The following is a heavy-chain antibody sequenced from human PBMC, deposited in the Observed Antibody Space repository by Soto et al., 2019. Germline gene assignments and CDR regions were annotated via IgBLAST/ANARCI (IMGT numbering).Heavy chain of an antibody. D-gene: IGHD5-18*01. V-gene: IGHV4-34*01. CDR3: ASQALDTAIFDH. CDR1: GGSFSGYY. J-gene: IGHJ4*02. CDR2: INHSGST. Sequence: SETLSLTCAVYGGSFSGYYWSWIRQTPGKGLEWIGEINHSGSTKYNPSLKSRVTISVDTSKNQFSLKLNSLTAADTAVYYCASQALDTAIFDHWGQGTLVTVSS.